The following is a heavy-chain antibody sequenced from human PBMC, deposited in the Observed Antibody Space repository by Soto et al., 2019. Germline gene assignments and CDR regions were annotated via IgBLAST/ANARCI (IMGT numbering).Heavy chain of an antibody. V-gene: IGHV4-31*03. Sequence: SETLSLTCTVSGDSIISGGYYWSRIRQHPGKGLEWIGYIYYSGTTYYNPSLKSRVTISVDTSKNQLSLKLSSVTAADTAVYYCASRYGYYFDYWGQGTLVTVSS. CDR1: GDSIISGGYY. CDR3: ASRYGYYFDY. CDR2: IYYSGTT. J-gene: IGHJ4*02. D-gene: IGHD3-9*01.